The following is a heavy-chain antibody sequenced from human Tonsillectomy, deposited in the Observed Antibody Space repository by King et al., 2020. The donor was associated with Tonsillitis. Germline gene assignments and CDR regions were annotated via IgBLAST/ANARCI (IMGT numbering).Heavy chain of an antibody. Sequence: VQLVESGGGLVQPGGSLRLSCAASGFTFSRYAMSWVRQAPGKGLEWVSAISGSGGNTYYADSVKGRFTISRDNSKNTLYLQMNSLRDEDTAIYYCAKDSGSVSSNYFDFWGQGTLVTVSS. CDR1: GFTFSRYA. CDR2: ISGSGGNT. J-gene: IGHJ4*02. CDR3: AKDSGSVSSNYFDF. V-gene: IGHV3-23*04. D-gene: IGHD3-10*01.